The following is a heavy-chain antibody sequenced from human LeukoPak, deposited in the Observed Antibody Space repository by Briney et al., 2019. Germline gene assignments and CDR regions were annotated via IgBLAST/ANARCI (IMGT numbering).Heavy chain of an antibody. CDR1: GGSISSSSYY. V-gene: IGHV4-39*01. CDR3: ARKPILYGSGPYWYYFDY. D-gene: IGHD3-10*01. J-gene: IGHJ4*02. CDR2: IYYSGTT. Sequence: SETLSLTCTVSGGSISSSSYYWGWIRPPPEKGLEWIASIYYSGTTYYNPSLKSRVTISVDTSRNQFSLKLSSVTAADSAVYYCARKPILYGSGPYWYYFDYWGQGTLVTVSS.